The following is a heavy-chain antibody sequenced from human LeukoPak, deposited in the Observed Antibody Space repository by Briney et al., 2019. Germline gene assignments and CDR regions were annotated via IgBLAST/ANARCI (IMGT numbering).Heavy chain of an antibody. Sequence: SETLSLTCTVSGGSISSYYWSWIRQPPGKGLEWIGYIYYSGSTNYNPSLKSRVTISVDTSKNQFSLKLSSVTAADTAVYYCARGRWLQSGATFDYWGQGTLVTVSS. V-gene: IGHV4-59*01. J-gene: IGHJ4*02. CDR2: IYYSGST. CDR1: GGSISSYY. D-gene: IGHD5-24*01. CDR3: ARGRWLQSGATFDY.